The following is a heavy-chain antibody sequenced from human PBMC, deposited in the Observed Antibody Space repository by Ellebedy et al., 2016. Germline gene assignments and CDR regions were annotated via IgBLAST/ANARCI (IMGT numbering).Heavy chain of an antibody. D-gene: IGHD1-26*01. Sequence: GGSLRLXXAVSGFTVNNNFMFWVRQAPDKGLEWVSLIYSEGTTAYADSVKGRFTISRDNSKNTLYLQMHSLRAEDTAVYYCAKNLYSGSDFGHIYMDVWGKGTTVTVSS. CDR3: AKNLYSGSDFGHIYMDV. CDR2: IYSEGTT. CDR1: GFTVNNNF. V-gene: IGHV3-53*01. J-gene: IGHJ6*03.